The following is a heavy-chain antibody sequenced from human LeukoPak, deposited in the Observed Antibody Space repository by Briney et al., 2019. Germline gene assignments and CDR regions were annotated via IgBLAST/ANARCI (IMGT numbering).Heavy chain of an antibody. CDR1: GFTFSSYA. V-gene: IGHV3-7*04. Sequence: GGSLRLSCAASGFTFSSYAMSWVSQAPGKGGEWVANIKQDGSEKYYVDSVKGRFAISRDNPKNSLYLQKNSQRGEDTGVYYCSMEGGITLAPHYCVQGTLVIVSS. J-gene: IGHJ4*02. D-gene: IGHD1-14*01. CDR2: IKQDGSEK. CDR3: SMEGGITLAPHY.